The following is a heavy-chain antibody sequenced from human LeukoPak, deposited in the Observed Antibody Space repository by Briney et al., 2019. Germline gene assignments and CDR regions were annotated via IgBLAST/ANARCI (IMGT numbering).Heavy chain of an antibody. V-gene: IGHV3-72*01. CDR3: ARAMEFGGELSSSYYFDY. D-gene: IGHD3-16*02. CDR2: TRNKANSYTT. J-gene: IGHJ4*02. Sequence: GGSLRLSCAASGFTVSSNYMDWVRQAPGKGLEWVGRTRNKANSYTTEYAASVKGRFTISRDDSKNSLYLQMNSLKTEDTAVYYCARAMEFGGELSSSYYFDYWGQGTLVTVSS. CDR1: GFTVSSNY.